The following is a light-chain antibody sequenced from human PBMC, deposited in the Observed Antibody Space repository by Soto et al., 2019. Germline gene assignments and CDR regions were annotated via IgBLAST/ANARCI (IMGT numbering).Light chain of an antibody. V-gene: IGLV2-23*01. J-gene: IGLJ2*01. Sequence: QSALTQPASVSGSPGQSITISCSGTSSDVGSYNLVSWYQQHPGKAPKLMIYEGSKRPSGVSNRVSGSKSGNTAYLTISGLQAEDEADYYCCSYAGSSTVVFGGGTTLTVL. CDR2: EGS. CDR1: SSDVGSYNL. CDR3: CSYAGSSTVV.